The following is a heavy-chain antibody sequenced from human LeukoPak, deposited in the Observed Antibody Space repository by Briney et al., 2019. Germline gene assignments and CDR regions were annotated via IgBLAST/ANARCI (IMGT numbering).Heavy chain of an antibody. V-gene: IGHV3-21*01. Sequence: PGGSLRLSCAASGFTFSSYSMNWVRQAPGKGLEWVSSISSSSSYIYYADSVKGRFTISRDNAKNSLYLQMNSLRAEDTAVYYCASQLGYCSSTSCRHAFGIWGQGTMVTVSS. J-gene: IGHJ3*02. CDR1: GFTFSSYS. CDR3: ASQLGYCSSTSCRHAFGI. CDR2: ISSSSSYI. D-gene: IGHD2-2*01.